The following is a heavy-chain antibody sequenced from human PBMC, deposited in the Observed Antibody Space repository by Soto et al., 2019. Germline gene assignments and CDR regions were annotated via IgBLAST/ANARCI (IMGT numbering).Heavy chain of an antibody. CDR3: ARDSGAKLSSS. D-gene: IGHD6-13*01. CDR2: IVPIYRTA. Sequence: SVKVSCKASGGTFSSYRINWVRQAPGQGLEWVGGIVPIYRTADYAQKFQGRVTITADESARTAYMELRSLKSQDTAVYYCARDSGAKLSSSWGQGTLVTVS. V-gene: IGHV1-69*13. J-gene: IGHJ4*02. CDR1: GGTFSSYR.